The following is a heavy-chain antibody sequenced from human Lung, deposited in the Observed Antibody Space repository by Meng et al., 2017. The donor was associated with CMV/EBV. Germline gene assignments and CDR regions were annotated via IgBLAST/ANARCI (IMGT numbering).Heavy chain of an antibody. CDR3: ARDEVIKDDAFDI. CDR2: INPNSGGT. J-gene: IGHJ3*02. V-gene: IGHV1-2*02. D-gene: IGHD3-10*01. Sequence: ASVXVSXKASGYTFTGYYIHWVRQAPGQGLEWMGWINPNSGGTNYAQKFQGRVTMTRDTSISTTFMELSRLRSDDTAVYYCARDEVIKDDAFDIWGPGKRV. CDR1: GYTFTGYY.